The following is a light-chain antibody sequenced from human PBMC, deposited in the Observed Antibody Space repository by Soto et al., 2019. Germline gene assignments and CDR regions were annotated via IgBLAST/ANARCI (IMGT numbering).Light chain of an antibody. CDR1: SSDVGSYNL. Sequence: QSALTQPASASGSPGQSITISCTGTSSDVGSYNLVSWYQQHPGKAHKLMIYEGSKRPSGVSNRFSCSKSGNTASLTISGLPAEDEADYYCASDAGSSTVVFGGGTKLTVL. CDR2: EGS. J-gene: IGLJ2*01. V-gene: IGLV2-23*01. CDR3: ASDAGSSTVV.